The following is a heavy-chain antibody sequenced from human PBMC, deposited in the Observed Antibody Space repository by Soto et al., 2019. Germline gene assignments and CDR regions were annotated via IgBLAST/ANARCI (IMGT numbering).Heavy chain of an antibody. V-gene: IGHV4-34*01. CDR1: GGSFSGYY. Sequence: SETLSLTCAVYGGSFSGYYWSWIRQPPGKGLEWIGEINHSGSTNYNPSLKSRVTISVDTSKNQFSLKLSSVTAADTAVYYCARDTMVRGAKWFDPWGQGPLVTVS. D-gene: IGHD3-10*01. CDR3: ARDTMVRGAKWFDP. J-gene: IGHJ5*02. CDR2: INHSGST.